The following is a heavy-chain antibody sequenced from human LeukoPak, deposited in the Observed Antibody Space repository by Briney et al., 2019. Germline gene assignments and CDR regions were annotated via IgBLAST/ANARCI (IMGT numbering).Heavy chain of an antibody. J-gene: IGHJ4*02. CDR3: AKDSLIYDFWSGPDY. Sequence: GGSLRLSCAASGFAFSSYGMHWVRQAPGKGLEWVAVISYDGSNKYYADSVKGRFTISRDNSKNTLYLQMNSLRAEDTAVYYCAKDSLIYDFWSGPDYWGQGTLVTVSS. CDR2: ISYDGSNK. V-gene: IGHV3-30*18. CDR1: GFAFSSYG. D-gene: IGHD3-3*01.